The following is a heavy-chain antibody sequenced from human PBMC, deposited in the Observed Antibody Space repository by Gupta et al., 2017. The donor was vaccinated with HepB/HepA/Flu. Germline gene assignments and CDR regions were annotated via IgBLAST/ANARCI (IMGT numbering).Heavy chain of an antibody. CDR2: ISGSAGST. CDR1: GFTLTSYA. D-gene: IGHD3-3*01. V-gene: IGHV3-23*01. Sequence: EVQLLESGGGLVQPGVFLRLSCTVSGFTLTSYAMSWVPQGPGKGLELGSAISGSAGSTNYAESVKGRFTISRDNSKNTLYLQRNSLRVEDTAVYYCAKCKDSGFLEWISPCDSWGQGTLVTVSS. CDR3: AKCKDSGFLEWISPCDS. J-gene: IGHJ4*02.